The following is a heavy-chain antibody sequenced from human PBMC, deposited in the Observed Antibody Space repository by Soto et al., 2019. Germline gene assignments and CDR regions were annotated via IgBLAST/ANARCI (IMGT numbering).Heavy chain of an antibody. CDR3: ARPDEGGYSSNHHYYYALDV. V-gene: IGHV1-69*01. CDR1: GGTFRSYS. J-gene: IGHJ6*02. D-gene: IGHD3-22*01. Sequence: QVQLVQSGAEVKKPGSSVKVSCKASGGTFRSYSISWVRQAPGQGLEWMGGIIPIFDITKYAQKFQGRVTITADEYTSTAYMELSSRGSDDTAVYYCARPDEGGYSSNHHYYYALDVWGQGTTVTV. CDR2: IIPIFDIT.